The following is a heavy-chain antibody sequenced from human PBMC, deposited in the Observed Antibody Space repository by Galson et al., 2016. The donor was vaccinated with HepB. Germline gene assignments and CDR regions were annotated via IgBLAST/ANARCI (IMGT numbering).Heavy chain of an antibody. V-gene: IGHV3-53*04. CDR2: IYTGGAT. J-gene: IGHJ4*02. CDR1: GFTFSSYG. Sequence: SLRLSCAVSGFTFSSYGMHWVRQAPGKGLEWVSVIYTGGATYYADSVKGRFTISRHNSKNTLFLQMKSLRDEDTAVYHCARGLVGSTTAFESWGQGTLVAVSS. CDR3: ARGLVGSTTAFES. D-gene: IGHD1-26*01.